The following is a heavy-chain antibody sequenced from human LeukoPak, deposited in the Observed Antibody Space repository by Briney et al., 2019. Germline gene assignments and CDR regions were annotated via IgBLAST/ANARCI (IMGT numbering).Heavy chain of an antibody. CDR1: GFTFSSYG. V-gene: IGHV3-30*02. CDR2: IRYDGSNK. Sequence: SGGSLRLSCAASGFTFSSYGMHWVRQAPGKGLEWVAFIRYDGSNKYYADSVKGRFTISRDNSKSTLYLQMGSLRAEDMAVYYCASNYDWGQGTLVTVSS. CDR3: ASNYD. J-gene: IGHJ4*02. D-gene: IGHD1-7*01.